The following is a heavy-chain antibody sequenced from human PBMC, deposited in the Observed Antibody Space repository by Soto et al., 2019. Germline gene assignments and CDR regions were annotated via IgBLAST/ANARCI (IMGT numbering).Heavy chain of an antibody. Sequence: ATMKDPCKGSGENPTHYDNQGGRPAPGQGPDWMGYINPKSGNTGYAQKSQGRVTFTRDTSISTVYMELSSLRSDYTAVYYFANYWRTSPVAYDIWGQGTMVTVSS. J-gene: IGHJ3*02. D-gene: IGHD3-3*01. CDR2: INPKSGNT. CDR1: GENPTHYD. V-gene: IGHV1-8*02. CDR3: ANYWRTSPVAYDI.